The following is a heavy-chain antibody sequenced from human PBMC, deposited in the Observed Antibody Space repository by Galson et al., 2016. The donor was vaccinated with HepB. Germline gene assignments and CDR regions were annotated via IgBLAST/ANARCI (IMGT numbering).Heavy chain of an antibody. V-gene: IGHV4-39*07. Sequence: SETLSLTCTVSGGSISSSSYYWGWIRQPPGKGLEWIGSIYYSGSTYYNPSLQTRVTISLDTSKNQFSLKLRSVTAADTAVYFCARGGYILGATTVPLEYWGQGTLVTVSS. D-gene: IGHD1-26*01. CDR2: IYYSGST. J-gene: IGHJ4*02. CDR1: GGSISSSSYY. CDR3: ARGGYILGATTVPLEY.